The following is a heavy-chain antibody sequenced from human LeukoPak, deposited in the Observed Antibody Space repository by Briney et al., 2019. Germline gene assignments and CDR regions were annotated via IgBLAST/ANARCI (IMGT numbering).Heavy chain of an antibody. CDR2: ISNDGSKK. D-gene: IGHD3-10*01. Sequence: GGSLRLSCAASGFTFSSYAIHWVRQAPGKGLEWVTVISNDGSKKSYADSVKGRFIISRDNSKNTLYLQTNSLRTEETAVYYCAKGPAMVRGTFDPWGQGTLVTVSS. CDR1: GFTFSSYA. V-gene: IGHV3-30*07. J-gene: IGHJ5*02. CDR3: AKGPAMVRGTFDP.